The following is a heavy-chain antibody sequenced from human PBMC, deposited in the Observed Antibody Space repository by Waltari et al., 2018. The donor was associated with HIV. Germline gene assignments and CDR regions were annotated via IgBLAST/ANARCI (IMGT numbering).Heavy chain of an antibody. J-gene: IGHJ4*02. Sequence: QVYLQQSGPEMVKPSETLTLDCVISGDSVSSDSAAWNWVRQSPSRGLEWLGGTYLRSKWHEDYAASVKGRIAIDADSAENRFTLHLNHVTPEDTAVYFCVRDAFGLDYWGQGILVTISS. D-gene: IGHD3-16*01. CDR3: VRDAFGLDY. CDR1: GDSVSSDSAA. V-gene: IGHV6-1*01. CDR2: TYLRSKWHE.